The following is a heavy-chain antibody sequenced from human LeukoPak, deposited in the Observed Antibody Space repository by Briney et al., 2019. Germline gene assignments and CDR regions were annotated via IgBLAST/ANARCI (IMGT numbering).Heavy chain of an antibody. Sequence: EASETLSLTCTVSGGSISSSSYYWGWIRQPPGKGLEWIGSIYYSGSTYYNPSLKSRVTISVDTSKNQFSLKLSSVTAADTAVYYCAREGAEQQLVSRDAFDIWGQGTMVTVSS. CDR3: AREGAEQQLVSRDAFDI. V-gene: IGHV4-39*07. CDR2: IYYSGST. D-gene: IGHD6-13*01. J-gene: IGHJ3*02. CDR1: GGSISSSSYY.